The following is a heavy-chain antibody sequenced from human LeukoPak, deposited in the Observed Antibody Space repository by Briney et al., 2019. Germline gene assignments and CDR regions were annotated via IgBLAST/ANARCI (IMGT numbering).Heavy chain of an antibody. CDR1: GFTFSSYS. CDR2: ISSSSSTI. CDR3: ARDGPYDYSNHDY. J-gene: IGHJ4*02. Sequence: PGGSLRLSCAASGFTFSSYSMNWVRQAPGKGLEWVSYISSSSSTIYYADSVKGRFTISRDNAKNSLYLQMDSLRAEDTAVYYCARDGPYDYSNHDYWGQGTLVTVSS. D-gene: IGHD4-11*01. V-gene: IGHV3-48*01.